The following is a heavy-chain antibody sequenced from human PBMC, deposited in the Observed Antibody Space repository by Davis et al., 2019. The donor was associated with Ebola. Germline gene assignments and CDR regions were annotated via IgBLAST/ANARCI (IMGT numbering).Heavy chain of an antibody. CDR2: IIPIFGTA. Sequence: SVKVSCKASGGTFSSYAISWVRQAPGQGLEWMGGIIPIFGTANYAQKFQGRVTITADESTSTAYMELSSLRSEDTAVYYCARDQVLKCGTSCYPYYYYMDVWGKGTTVTVSS. V-gene: IGHV1-69*13. CDR1: GGTFSSYA. CDR3: ARDQVLKCGTSCYPYYYYMDV. J-gene: IGHJ6*03. D-gene: IGHD2-2*01.